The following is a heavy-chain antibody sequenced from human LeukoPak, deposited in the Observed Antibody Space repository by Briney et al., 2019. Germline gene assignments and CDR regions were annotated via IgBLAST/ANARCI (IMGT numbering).Heavy chain of an antibody. D-gene: IGHD3-3*01. CDR2: ISAYNGNT. V-gene: IGHV1-18*01. CDR3: AREGDYDFWSGYSDY. J-gene: IGHJ4*02. Sequence: ASMKVSCKASGYTFTSYGISWVRQAPGQGLEWMGWISAYNGNTNYAQKLLGRVTMTTDTSTSTAYMELRSLRSDDTAVYYCAREGDYDFWSGYSDYWGQGTLVTVSS. CDR1: GYTFTSYG.